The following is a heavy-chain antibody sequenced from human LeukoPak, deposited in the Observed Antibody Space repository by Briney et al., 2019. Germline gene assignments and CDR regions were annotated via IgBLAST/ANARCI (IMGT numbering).Heavy chain of an antibody. CDR2: ISNSEVSSITESGDGT. J-gene: IGHJ4*02. Sequence: GGSLRLSCGASGFTLENYAINWVRQAPGKGLEWVSAISNSEVSSITESGDGTYHADSVKGRFTISRDSSKNTVSLQMNSLRVEDTAVYFCAKDKDTPATAQPQRGYFESWGQGTLVTVSS. CDR3: AKDKDTPATAQPQRGYFES. CDR1: GFTLENYA. V-gene: IGHV3-23*01. D-gene: IGHD2-15*01.